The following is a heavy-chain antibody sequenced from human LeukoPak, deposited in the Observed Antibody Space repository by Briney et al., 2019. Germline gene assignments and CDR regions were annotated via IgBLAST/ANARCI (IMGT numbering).Heavy chain of an antibody. J-gene: IGHJ6*02. Sequence: SETLSLTCTVSGGSISSYYWSWIRQPPGKGLEWIGYTYYSGSTNYNPSLKSRVTISVDTSKNQFSLKLSSVTAADTAVYYCARVYYDILTGYQSPYYGMDVWGQGTTVTVSS. CDR3: ARVYYDILTGYQSPYYGMDV. CDR1: GGSISSYY. D-gene: IGHD3-9*01. CDR2: TYYSGST. V-gene: IGHV4-59*01.